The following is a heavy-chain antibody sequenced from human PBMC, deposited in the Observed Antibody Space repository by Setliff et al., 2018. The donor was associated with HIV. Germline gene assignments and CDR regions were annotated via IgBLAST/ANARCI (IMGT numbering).Heavy chain of an antibody. J-gene: IGHJ4*02. CDR1: GYTFSSYY. D-gene: IGHD3-3*01. CDR2: INPSGGST. Sequence: ASVKVSCKASGYTFSSYYMHWVRQAPGQGLEWMGIINPSGGSTSYAQKFQGRVTMTRDTSTSTVYMELSSLRSEDTAVYYCATSTSRFFWNGFYQGGFGSRNSHSLENWGQGTLVTVSS. V-gene: IGHV1-46*01. CDR3: ATSTSRFFWNGFYQGGFGSRNSHSLEN.